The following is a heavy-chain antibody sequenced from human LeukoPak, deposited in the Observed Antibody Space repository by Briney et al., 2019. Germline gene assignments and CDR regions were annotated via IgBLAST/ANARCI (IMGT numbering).Heavy chain of an antibody. CDR1: GYTFTGYQ. J-gene: IGHJ3*02. CDR2: INPNSGGT. Sequence: ASVKVSCKASGYTFTGYQIHWVRQAPGQGLEWMGRINPNSGGTNYAQKFQGRVTMTRDTSISTAYMELSGLTSDDTAVYYCARDFDFWSGYYRAGPGTSDAFDIWGQGTMVTVSS. CDR3: ARDFDFWSGYYRAGPGTSDAFDI. V-gene: IGHV1-2*06. D-gene: IGHD3-3*01.